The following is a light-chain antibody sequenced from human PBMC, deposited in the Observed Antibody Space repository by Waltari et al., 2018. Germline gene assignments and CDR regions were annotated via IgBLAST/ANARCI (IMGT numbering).Light chain of an antibody. CDR3: CSYVGSHTNWV. Sequence: QSALTQPPSVSGSPGQSVTIPCTGISSDVGDYNFVSWYQHNPGKAPKLIIHDITQRPSGVPARFSGSKSGNTASLTISGLQAEDEADYYCCSYVGSHTNWVFGGGTKLTVL. J-gene: IGLJ3*02. CDR2: DIT. V-gene: IGLV2-11*01. CDR1: SSDVGDYNF.